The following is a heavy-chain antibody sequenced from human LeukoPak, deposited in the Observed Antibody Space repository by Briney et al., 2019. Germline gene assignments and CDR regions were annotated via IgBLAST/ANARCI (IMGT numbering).Heavy chain of an antibody. D-gene: IGHD3-22*01. V-gene: IGHV1-46*01. Sequence: ASVKVSCKASGYTFTSYYMHWVRQAPGQGLEWMRIINPSGGSTSYAQKFQGRVTMTRDMSTSTVYMELSSLRSEDTAVYYCARGPYYYDSSGALNYWGQGTLVTVSS. CDR1: GYTFTSYY. CDR3: ARGPYYYDSSGALNY. CDR2: INPSGGST. J-gene: IGHJ4*02.